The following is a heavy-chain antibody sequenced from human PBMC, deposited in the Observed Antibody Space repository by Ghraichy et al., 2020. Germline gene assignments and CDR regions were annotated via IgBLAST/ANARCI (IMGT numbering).Heavy chain of an antibody. CDR2: ISNAGTRT. CDR1: GFIFSSYW. Sequence: LSLTCAASGFIFSSYWMHWVRQVPGKGPVWVSRISNAGTRTNYADSVKGRFTISRDNAKNTLYLQMNSLRAEDTAVYYCVTKNGSYWGQGTLVTVS. CDR3: VTKNGSY. J-gene: IGHJ4*02. V-gene: IGHV3-74*01. D-gene: IGHD2-15*01.